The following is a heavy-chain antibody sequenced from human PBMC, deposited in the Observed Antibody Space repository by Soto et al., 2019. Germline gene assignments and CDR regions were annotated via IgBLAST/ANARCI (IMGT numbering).Heavy chain of an antibody. CDR3: ASSEYYDFWSGYWGAGTFDI. CDR2: IYPGDSDT. D-gene: IGHD3-3*01. V-gene: IGHV5-51*01. Sequence: GESLKISCKGSGYSFTSYWIGWVRQMPGKGLEWMGIIYPGDSDTRYSPSFQGQVTISADKSISTAYLQWSSLKASDTAMYYCASSEYYDFWSGYWGAGTFDIWGQGTMVTVS. CDR1: GYSFTSYW. J-gene: IGHJ3*02.